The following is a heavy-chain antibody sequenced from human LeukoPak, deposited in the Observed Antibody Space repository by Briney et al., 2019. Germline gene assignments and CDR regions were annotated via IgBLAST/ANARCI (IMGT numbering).Heavy chain of an antibody. CDR3: VREHYNYYMDV. V-gene: IGHV3-21*04. J-gene: IGHJ6*03. CDR1: GFTFSSYS. Sequence: GGSLRLSCAASGFTFSSYSMNWVRQAPGKGLEWVSSISSSSSYIYYADSVKGRFTISRDNGKNSLYLQMNSLRAEDTALYYCVREHYNYYMDVWGKGTTVTVSS. CDR2: ISSSSSYI.